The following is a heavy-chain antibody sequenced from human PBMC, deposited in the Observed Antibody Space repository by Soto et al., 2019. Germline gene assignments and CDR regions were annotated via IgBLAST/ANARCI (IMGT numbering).Heavy chain of an antibody. CDR2: ISYDGSKK. V-gene: IGHV3-30*18. CDR1: GFTFSSHG. Sequence: QVQLVESGGGVVQPGRSLRLSCAVSGFTFSSHGMHWVRQAPGKGLEWVAIISYDGSKKYYVDSVKGRFTISRDNSRNTLYLQMDSLRVEDTAVYHCAKDTGECRSISCNPGNNCFDPWGQGTLVTVSS. J-gene: IGHJ5*02. CDR3: AKDTGECRSISCNPGNNCFDP. D-gene: IGHD2-2*01.